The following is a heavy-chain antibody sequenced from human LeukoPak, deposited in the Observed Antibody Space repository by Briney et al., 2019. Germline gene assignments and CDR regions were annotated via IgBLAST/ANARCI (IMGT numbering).Heavy chain of an antibody. J-gene: IGHJ6*03. Sequence: PSGTLSLTCAVSGGSVSNNNWWSWVRQPPGKGLEWIGEVYHSGSTNYNPSLKSRVTISVDTSKNQFSLKLSSVTAADTAVYYCARGGRYCSGGSCYPTYYYYYYYYMDVWGKGTTVTVSS. CDR1: GGSVSNNNW. CDR3: ARGGRYCSGGSCYPTYYYYYYYYMDV. D-gene: IGHD2-15*01. V-gene: IGHV4-4*02. CDR2: VYHSGST.